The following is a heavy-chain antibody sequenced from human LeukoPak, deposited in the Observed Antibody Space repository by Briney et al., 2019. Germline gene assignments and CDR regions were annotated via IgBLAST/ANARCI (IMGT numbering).Heavy chain of an antibody. CDR3: AKGPYCSSTSCYTPYFDY. CDR2: ISWDGGST. D-gene: IGHD2-2*02. J-gene: IGHJ4*02. Sequence: PGGSLRLSCAASGFTFDDYAMHRVRQAPGKGLEWVSLISWDGGSTYYADSVKGRFTISRDNSKNSLYLQMNSLRAEDTALYYCAKGPYCSSTSCYTPYFDYWGQGTLVTVSS. V-gene: IGHV3-43D*03. CDR1: GFTFDDYA.